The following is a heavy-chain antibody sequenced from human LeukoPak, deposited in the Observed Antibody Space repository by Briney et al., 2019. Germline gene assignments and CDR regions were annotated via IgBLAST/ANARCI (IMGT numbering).Heavy chain of an antibody. J-gene: IGHJ4*02. CDR2: IHPSDGVT. D-gene: IGHD6-19*01. CDR1: GYTFTSHC. V-gene: IGHV1-46*01. Sequence: ASVKVSCKASGYTFTSHCIHWVRQAPGQGLEWMGLIHPSDGVTTYAQNLQGRVTVTRDTSTSTVYMELSSLRSEDTAVYYCARDNIGSSGWTGLGYWGQGILVTVSS. CDR3: ARDNIGSSGWTGLGY.